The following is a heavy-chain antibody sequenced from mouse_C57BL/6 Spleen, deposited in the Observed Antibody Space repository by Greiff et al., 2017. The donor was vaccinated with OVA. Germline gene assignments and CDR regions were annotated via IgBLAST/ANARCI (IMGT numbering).Heavy chain of an antibody. CDR3: ATYDYVFYAMDY. V-gene: IGHV14-3*01. CDR1: GFYIKNTY. CDR2: IDPANGTT. D-gene: IGHD2-4*01. J-gene: IGHJ4*01. Sequence: VQLQQSVAELVRPGASVKLSCTASGFYIKNTYMHWVKQRPEQGLEWLGRIDPANGTTKYAPKFQGKATITADTSSNTAYLQLSSLTSEDTAIYYCATYDYVFYAMDYWGQGTSVTVSS.